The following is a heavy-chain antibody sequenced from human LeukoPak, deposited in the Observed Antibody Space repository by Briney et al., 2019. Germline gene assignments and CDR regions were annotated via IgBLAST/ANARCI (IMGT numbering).Heavy chain of an antibody. V-gene: IGHV4-59*01. J-gene: IGHJ5*02. Sequence: PSETLSLTCTVSGGSISSYYWSWIRQPPGKGLEWIGYIYYSGSTNYNPSLKSRVTISVDKSKNQFSLKLSSVTAADTAVYYCARTHYYDSSGYYWFDPWGQGTLVTVSS. CDR3: ARTHYYDSSGYYWFDP. D-gene: IGHD3-22*01. CDR1: GGSISSYY. CDR2: IYYSGST.